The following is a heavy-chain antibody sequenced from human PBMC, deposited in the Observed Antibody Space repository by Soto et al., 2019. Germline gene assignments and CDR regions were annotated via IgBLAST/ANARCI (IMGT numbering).Heavy chain of an antibody. CDR3: ARDPVPFGGVIVIRGWFDP. Sequence: SCAASGFTFSSYAMHWVRQAPGKGLEWVAVISYDGSNKYYADSVKGRFTISRDNSKNTLYLQMNSLRAEDTAVYYCARDPVPFGGVIVIRGWFDPWGQGTLVTVSS. D-gene: IGHD3-16*02. CDR1: GFTFSSYA. CDR2: ISYDGSNK. J-gene: IGHJ5*02. V-gene: IGHV3-30-3*01.